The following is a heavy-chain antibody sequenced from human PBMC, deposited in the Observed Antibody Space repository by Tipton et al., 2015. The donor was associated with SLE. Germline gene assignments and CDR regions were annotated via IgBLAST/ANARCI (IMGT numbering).Heavy chain of an antibody. D-gene: IGHD3-3*01. Sequence: SLRLSCAASGFTFRSYSMNWVRQAPGKGLEWVSSISSSSSYIYYADSVKGRFTISRDNSKNTLYLQMNSLRAEDTAVYYCAKDGGVSGDYWGQGTLVTVSS. CDR1: GFTFRSYS. CDR2: ISSSSSYI. J-gene: IGHJ4*02. CDR3: AKDGGVSGDY. V-gene: IGHV3-21*01.